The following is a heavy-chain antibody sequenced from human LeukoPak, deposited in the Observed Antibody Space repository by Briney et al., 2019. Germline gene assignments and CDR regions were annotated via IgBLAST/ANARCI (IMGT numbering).Heavy chain of an antibody. CDR2: INHSGST. CDR1: GGSFSGYY. CDR3: ARQPVAGTVYYFDY. V-gene: IGHV4-34*01. J-gene: IGHJ4*02. Sequence: SGTLSLTCAVYGGSFSGYYWSWIRQPPGKGLEWIGEINHSGSTNYNPSLKSRVTISVDTSKNQFSLKLSSVTAADTAVYYCARQPVAGTVYYFDYWGQGTLVTVSS. D-gene: IGHD6-19*01.